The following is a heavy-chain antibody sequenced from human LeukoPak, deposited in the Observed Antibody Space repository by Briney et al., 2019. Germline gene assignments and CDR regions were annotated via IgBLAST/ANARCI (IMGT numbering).Heavy chain of an antibody. CDR2: IIPIFGTA. Sequence: SVKVSCKASGGTFSTYAISWVRQDPGQGLEWMGGIIPIFGTANYAQKFQGRVTITADESTSTAYMELSSLRSEDTAVYYCATIVSSTSPRYYYYGMDVWGQGTTVTVSS. D-gene: IGHD2-2*01. CDR1: GGTFSTYA. J-gene: IGHJ6*02. CDR3: ATIVSSTSPRYYYYGMDV. V-gene: IGHV1-69*13.